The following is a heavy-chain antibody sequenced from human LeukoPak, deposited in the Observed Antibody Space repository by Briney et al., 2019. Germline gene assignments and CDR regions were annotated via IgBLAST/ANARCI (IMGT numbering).Heavy chain of an antibody. Sequence: GGSLRLSCAASGFTFSTYAMHWVRQAPGKGLEYVSAISTRGSTTFYANSVKGRFTISRDNSNNTLYLQMGSLRVEDMAVYYCARAVRGVASADYWGQGTLVIVSS. CDR1: GFTFSTYA. V-gene: IGHV3-64*01. CDR2: ISTRGSTT. CDR3: ARAVRGVASADY. D-gene: IGHD3-10*01. J-gene: IGHJ4*02.